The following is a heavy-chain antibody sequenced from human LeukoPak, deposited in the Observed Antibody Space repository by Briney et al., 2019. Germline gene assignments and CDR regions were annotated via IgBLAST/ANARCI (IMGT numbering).Heavy chain of an antibody. J-gene: IGHJ6*03. D-gene: IGHD3-10*01. CDR3: AKSAGDYYYYYMDV. CDR1: GFAFSSYA. CDR2: IGGGGSNT. Sequence: GGSLRLSCAASGFAFSSYAMIWVRQAPGKGLEWVSSIGGGGSNTYYADSVKGRFTISRDQSKNTLYVQMNSLRAEDTAIYYCAKSAGDYYYYYMDVWGKGTTVTVSS. V-gene: IGHV3-23*01.